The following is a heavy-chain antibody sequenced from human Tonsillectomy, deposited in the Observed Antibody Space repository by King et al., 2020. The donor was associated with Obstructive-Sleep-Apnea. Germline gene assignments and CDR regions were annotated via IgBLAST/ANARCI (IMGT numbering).Heavy chain of an antibody. CDR1: GGSISSSSYY. D-gene: IGHD6-13*01. J-gene: IGHJ4*02. Sequence: QLQESGPGLVKPSETLSLTCTVSGGSISSSSYYWGWIRQPPGKGLEWIGSIYYSGSTYYNRSLKSRVTISVDTSKNQISLMLSSVTAADTAVYYCARDRGSWYPYFDYWGQGTLVTVSS. CDR3: ARDRGSWYPYFDY. V-gene: IGHV4-39*07. CDR2: IYYSGST.